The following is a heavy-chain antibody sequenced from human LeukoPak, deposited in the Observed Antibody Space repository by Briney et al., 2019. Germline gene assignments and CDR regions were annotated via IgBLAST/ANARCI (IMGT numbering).Heavy chain of an antibody. D-gene: IGHD6-13*01. CDR2: IYYSGST. V-gene: IGHV4-39*01. CDR1: GGSISSSSYY. J-gene: IGHJ3*02. CDR3: ARPMDSSSWYFCAFDI. Sequence: SETLSLTCTVSGGSISSSSYYWGWIRQPPGKGLEWIGSIYYSGSTYYNPSLKSRVTISVDTSKNQFSLKLSSVTAADTAVYYCARPMDSSSWYFCAFDIWGQGTMVTVSS.